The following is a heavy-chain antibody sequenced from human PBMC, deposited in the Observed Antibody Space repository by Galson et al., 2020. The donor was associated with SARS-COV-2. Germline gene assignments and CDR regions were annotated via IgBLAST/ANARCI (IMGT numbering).Heavy chain of an antibody. Sequence: GESLKISCAASGFTFSSYSMNWVRQAPGKGLEWVSSISSSSSYIYYADSVKGRFTISRDNDKNSLYLQMNSLRAEDTAVYYCARDLGDYVWGSYRYFDYWGRGTLATVSS. V-gene: IGHV3-21*01. CDR1: GFTFSSYS. D-gene: IGHD3-16*02. CDR2: ISSSSSYI. CDR3: ARDLGDYVWGSYRYFDY. J-gene: IGHJ4*02.